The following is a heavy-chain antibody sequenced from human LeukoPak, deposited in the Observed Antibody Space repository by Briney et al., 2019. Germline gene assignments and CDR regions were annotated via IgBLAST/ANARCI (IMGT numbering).Heavy chain of an antibody. CDR1: GYSISSGYY. CDR2: IYHSGST. Sequence: PSETLSLTCAVSGYSISSGYYWGWIRQPPGKGLEWIGSIYHSGSTYYNPSLKSRVTISADTSKNQFSLKLSSVTAADTAVYYCARALEEGVSSSWYGYWGQGTLVTVSS. CDR3: ARALEEGVSSSWYGY. V-gene: IGHV4-38-2*01. D-gene: IGHD6-13*01. J-gene: IGHJ4*02.